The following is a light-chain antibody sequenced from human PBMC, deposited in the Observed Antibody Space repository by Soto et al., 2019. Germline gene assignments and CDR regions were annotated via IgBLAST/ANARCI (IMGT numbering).Light chain of an antibody. V-gene: IGKV3-15*01. J-gene: IGKJ1*01. CDR2: GAS. CDR1: QSVSSN. CDR3: QQYNNWPPWT. Sequence: EIVMTQSPATLSVSPGERATLSCRASQSVSSNLVWYQQQPGQAPRLLIYGASTRATGIPARFSGSGSGTEFTLTISSLQSEDFAVYYCQQYNNWPPWTFGQGTKVEIK.